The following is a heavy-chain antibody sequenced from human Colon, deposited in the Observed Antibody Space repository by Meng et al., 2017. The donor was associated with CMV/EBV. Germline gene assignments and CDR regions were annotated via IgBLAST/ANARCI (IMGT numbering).Heavy chain of an antibody. CDR3: ARDKSSSGSYNGLVGYSYYGMDV. D-gene: IGHD1-26*01. J-gene: IGHJ6*02. CDR1: GYTFTRYG. CDR2: ISAYNGHT. V-gene: IGHV1-18*01. Sequence: ASVKVSCKASGYTFTRYGVTWVRQAPGQGLEGMGWISAYNGHTKNAQKFQGRVTMTTDISTSTAYMELRSLTSDDTALYFCARDKSSSGSYNGLVGYSYYGMDVWGQGTTVTVSS.